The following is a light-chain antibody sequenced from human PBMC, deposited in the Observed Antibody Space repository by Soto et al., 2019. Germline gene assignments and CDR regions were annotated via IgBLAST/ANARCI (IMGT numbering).Light chain of an antibody. J-gene: IGLJ2*01. Sequence: QSALTQPASVSGSPGQSTAISCIGTSGDIGAYNYVSWYQHHPGKAPKVVIYDVKNRPSGVSDRFSGSKSGNTASLTISGLQAEDEADYYCSSSANNNTRVFGGGTKLTVL. V-gene: IGLV2-14*03. CDR2: DVK. CDR1: SGDIGAYNY. CDR3: SSSANNNTRV.